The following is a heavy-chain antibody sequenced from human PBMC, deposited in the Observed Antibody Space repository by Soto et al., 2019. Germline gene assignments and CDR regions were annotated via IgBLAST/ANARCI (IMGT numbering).Heavy chain of an antibody. V-gene: IGHV6-1*01. CDR2: TYYRSKWYN. D-gene: IGHD5-12*01. Sequence: TLSLTCAISGDDLSSNSAAWHWIRQSASRGLDWLGRTYYRSKWYNDYAVSVKSRITINPDTSKKQFSLQLNSVTPEDTAVYYCALDRVAVFSEANYYYGMDVWGQGTTVTVSS. CDR3: ALDRVAVFSEANYYYGMDV. J-gene: IGHJ6*02. CDR1: GDDLSSNSAA.